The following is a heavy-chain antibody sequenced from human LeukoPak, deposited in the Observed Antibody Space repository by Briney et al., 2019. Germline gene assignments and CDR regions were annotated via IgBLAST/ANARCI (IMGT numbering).Heavy chain of an antibody. J-gene: IGHJ5*02. D-gene: IGHD5-12*01. CDR3: ARGGSGYDWFDP. CDR1: GGSISSSSYY. V-gene: IGHV4-61*05. Sequence: SETLSLTCTVSGGSISSSSYYWGWIRQPPGKGLEWIGYISYSGSTNYNPSLKSRVTISLDTSKNQFSLKLSSVTAADTAVYYCARGGSGYDWFDPWGQGTLVTVSS. CDR2: ISYSGST.